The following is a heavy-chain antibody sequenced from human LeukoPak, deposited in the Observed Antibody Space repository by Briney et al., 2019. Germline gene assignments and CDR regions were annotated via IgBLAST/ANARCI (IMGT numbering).Heavy chain of an antibody. CDR1: GGTFSSYA. J-gene: IGHJ5*02. CDR3: ARGLYCSSTSCYELDP. CDR2: IIPIFGTA. D-gene: IGHD2-2*01. V-gene: IGHV1-69*05. Sequence: ASVKVSCKASGGTFSSYAISWVRQAPGQGLEWMGGIIPIFGTANYGQKSQGRGTITTDDSTSTAYMELRRLRSEDTAVYYCARGLYCSSTSCYELDPWGQGTLVSVSS.